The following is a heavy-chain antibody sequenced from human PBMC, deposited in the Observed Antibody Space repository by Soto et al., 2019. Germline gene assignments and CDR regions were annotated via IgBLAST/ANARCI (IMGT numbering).Heavy chain of an antibody. D-gene: IGHD1-26*01. J-gene: IGHJ4*02. CDR1: GFTFSSYS. CDR2: ISSSSSYI. V-gene: IGHV3-21*01. CDR3: ARVVAAEEIWRTYYFDY. Sequence: GGSLRLSCAASGFTFSSYSMNWVRQAPGKGLEWVSSISSSSSYIYYADSVKGRFTISRDNAKNSLYLQMNSLRAEDTAVYYCARVVAAEEIWRTYYFDYWGQGTLVTVSS.